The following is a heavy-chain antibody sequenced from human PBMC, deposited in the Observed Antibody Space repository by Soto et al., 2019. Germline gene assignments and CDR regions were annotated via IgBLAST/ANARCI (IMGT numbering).Heavy chain of an antibody. Sequence: GGSLRLSCAVSGFPLSNYAMTWVRHSPRKGLEWVSSDNTRDYRTFYADSVEGRFTISRDKRKNMLYLQLTSLTVDDTGVYYCASWRWGYYYFNYWGQGALVTFAS. CDR1: GFPLSNYA. CDR3: ASWRWGYYYFNY. CDR2: DNTRDYRT. J-gene: IGHJ4*02. V-gene: IGHV3-23*05. D-gene: IGHD2-15*01.